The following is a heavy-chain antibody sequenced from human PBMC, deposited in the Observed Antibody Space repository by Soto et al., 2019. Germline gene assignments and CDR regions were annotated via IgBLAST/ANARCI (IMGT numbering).Heavy chain of an antibody. CDR3: ARAAPGMDV. Sequence: QVQLVESGGGVVQPGRSLRLSCAAAGFTLSDFAMHWVRQAPGKGLEWVALISNDGGNEHYGDSVKGRFTISRDNSKPMLYLQVTSLRVEGRAVYYCARAAPGMDVWGQGTTVTVSS. CDR1: GFTLSDFA. V-gene: IGHV3-30-3*01. J-gene: IGHJ6*02. CDR2: ISNDGGNE.